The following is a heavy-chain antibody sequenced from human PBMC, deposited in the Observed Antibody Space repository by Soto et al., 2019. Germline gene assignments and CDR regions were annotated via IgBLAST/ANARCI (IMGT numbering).Heavy chain of an antibody. CDR2: IYPGDSDT. V-gene: IGHV5-51*01. Sequence: PGEPLKIFCKGSGYSITSYWIGWVSQMTGKGLEWMGIIYPGDSDTRYSPSFQGQVTISADKSISTAYLQWSSLKASDTAMYYCARYSRPYYYSYGMDVWGQGTTVTVSS. J-gene: IGHJ6*02. D-gene: IGHD6-13*01. CDR3: ARYSRPYYYSYGMDV. CDR1: GYSITSYW.